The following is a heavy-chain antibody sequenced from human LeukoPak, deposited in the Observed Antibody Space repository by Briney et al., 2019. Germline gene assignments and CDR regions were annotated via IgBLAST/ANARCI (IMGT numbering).Heavy chain of an antibody. CDR1: GFTFSSYA. D-gene: IGHD2-21*02. CDR3: IRSGGDGNWGY. J-gene: IGHJ4*02. CDR2: ISRGSDHI. V-gene: IGHV3-21*01. Sequence: GGSLRLSCAASGFTFSSYAMNWVRQAPGKGLEWVSSISRGSDHIFYADSMKGRFTISRDNAKNTLYLQLNSLRAEDTAVYYCIRSGGDGNWGYWGQGTLVTVSS.